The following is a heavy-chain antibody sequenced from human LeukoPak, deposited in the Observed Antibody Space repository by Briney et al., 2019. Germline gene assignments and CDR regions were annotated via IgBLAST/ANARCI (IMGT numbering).Heavy chain of an antibody. CDR3: AREGVFNNHYSGMDV. CDR2: ISYDGSTK. V-gene: IGHV3-30*04. Sequence: GRSLRLSCSASGFTFGSFAMHWVRQAPGKGLEWVAVISYDGSTKVYADSIKGRFTISRDNSKNTLYLQMNSLRSEDTSVYYCAREGVFNNHYSGMDVWGQGTAVTVSS. D-gene: IGHD3-16*01. J-gene: IGHJ6*02. CDR1: GFTFGSFA.